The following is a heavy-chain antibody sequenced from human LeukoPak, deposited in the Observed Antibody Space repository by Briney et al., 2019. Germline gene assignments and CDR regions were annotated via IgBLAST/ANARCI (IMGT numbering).Heavy chain of an antibody. CDR1: GFTFDDYA. CDR3: AKGMYSGYDLGDYYFDY. CDR2: ISWNSGSI. D-gene: IGHD5-12*01. J-gene: IGHJ4*02. V-gene: IGHV3-9*03. Sequence: GRSLRLSCAASGFTFDDYAMHWVRQAPGKGLEWVSGISWNSGSIGYADSVKGRFTIPRDNAKNSLYLRMNSLRAEDMALYYCAKGMYSGYDLGDYYFDYWGQGTLVTVSS.